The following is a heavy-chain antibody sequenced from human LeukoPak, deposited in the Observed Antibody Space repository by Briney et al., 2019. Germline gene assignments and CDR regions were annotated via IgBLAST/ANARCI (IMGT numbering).Heavy chain of an antibody. CDR3: AREGYSHLVYYFDY. D-gene: IGHD6-13*01. V-gene: IGHV3-7*01. CDR1: GFTFSNYW. CDR2: IKQDGSEK. Sequence: GGSLRLSCAASGFTFSNYWMSWVRQAPGKGLEWVANIKQDGSEKYYVDSVKGRFTISRDNARNSLYLQMSSLTAEDTAVYYCAREGYSHLVYYFDYWGQGTLLTVSS. J-gene: IGHJ4*02.